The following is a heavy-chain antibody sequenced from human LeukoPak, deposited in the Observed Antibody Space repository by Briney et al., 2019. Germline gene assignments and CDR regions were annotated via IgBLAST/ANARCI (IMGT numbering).Heavy chain of an antibody. V-gene: IGHV4-34*01. D-gene: IGHD2-15*01. CDR1: GGSFSGYY. Sequence: SETLSLTCAVYGGSFSGYYWSWIRQPPGKGLEWIGEINHSGSTNYNPSLKSRVTISVDTSKNQFSLKLSSVTAADTAVYYCAGCSGGSCYSRAFDIWGQGTMVTVSS. J-gene: IGHJ3*02. CDR3: AGCSGGSCYSRAFDI. CDR2: INHSGST.